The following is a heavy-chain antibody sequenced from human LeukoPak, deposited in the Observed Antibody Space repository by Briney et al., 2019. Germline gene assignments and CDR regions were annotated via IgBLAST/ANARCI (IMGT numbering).Heavy chain of an antibody. CDR3: ARDSPLTGDNY. CDR1: GFTFSSYG. D-gene: IGHD7-27*01. Sequence: PGGSLRLSCAASGFTFSSYGMNWVRQAPGKGLEWVSVIYSGGSTYYADSVKGRFTISRDNSKNTLYLQMNSLRAEDTAVYYCARDSPLTGDNYWGQGTLVTVSS. V-gene: IGHV3-66*02. J-gene: IGHJ4*02. CDR2: IYSGGST.